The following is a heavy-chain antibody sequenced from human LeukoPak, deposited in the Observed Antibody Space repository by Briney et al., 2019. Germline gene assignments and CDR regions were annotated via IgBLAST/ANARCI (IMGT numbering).Heavy chain of an antibody. D-gene: IGHD3-10*01. V-gene: IGHV3-30*02. J-gene: IGHJ4*02. CDR3: AKVGGSGTYLFDY. CDR2: IRYDGSNR. Sequence: PSGGSLRLSCAASVFTFSSYGMHWVRQAPGKGLEWVAFIRYDGSNRYYTDSVKGRFTISRDNSKNTLYLQMNSLRPEDTAVYYCAKVGGSGTYLFDYWAREPWSPSPQ. CDR1: VFTFSSYG.